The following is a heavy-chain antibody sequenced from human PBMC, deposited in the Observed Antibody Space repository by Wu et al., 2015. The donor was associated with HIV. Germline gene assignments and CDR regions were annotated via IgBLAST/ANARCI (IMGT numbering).Heavy chain of an antibody. V-gene: IGHV1-8*01. CDR3: ARGYYDILTGYYYYYYYYGMDV. J-gene: IGHJ6*02. CDR2: MNPNSGNT. CDR1: GYTFTSYD. D-gene: IGHD3-9*01. Sequence: QVQLVQSGAEVKKPGASVKVSCKASGYTFTSYDINWVRQATGQGLEWMGWMNPNSGNTGYAQKFQGRVTMTRNTSISTAYMELSSLRSEDTAVYYCARGYYDILTGYYYYYYYYGMDVWAKGPRSPSP.